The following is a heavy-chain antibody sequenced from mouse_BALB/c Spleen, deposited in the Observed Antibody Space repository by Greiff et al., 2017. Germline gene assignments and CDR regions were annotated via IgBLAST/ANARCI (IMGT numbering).Heavy chain of an antibody. J-gene: IGHJ4*01. V-gene: IGHV1-7*01. Sequence: VQLQQSGAELAKPGASVKMSCKASGYTFTSYWMHWVKQRPGQGLEWIGYINPSTGYTEYNQKFKDKATLTADKSSSTAYMQLSSLTSEDSAVYYCARLYDYGAMDYWGQGTSVTVSS. CDR3: ARLYDYGAMDY. D-gene: IGHD2-4*01. CDR2: INPSTGYT. CDR1: GYTFTSYW.